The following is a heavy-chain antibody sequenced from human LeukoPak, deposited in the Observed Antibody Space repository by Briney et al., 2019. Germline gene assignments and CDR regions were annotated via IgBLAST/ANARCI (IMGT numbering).Heavy chain of an antibody. J-gene: IGHJ4*02. D-gene: IGHD4-17*01. Sequence: GGSLRLSCAASGFTFSSYAMSWVRQAPGKGLEWVSAISGSGGSTYYADSVRGRFTISRDNSKNTLYLQMNSLRAEDTAVYYCAKVGDGDYAYLDHWGQGTLVTVSS. CDR3: AKVGDGDYAYLDH. V-gene: IGHV3-23*01. CDR2: ISGSGGST. CDR1: GFTFSSYA.